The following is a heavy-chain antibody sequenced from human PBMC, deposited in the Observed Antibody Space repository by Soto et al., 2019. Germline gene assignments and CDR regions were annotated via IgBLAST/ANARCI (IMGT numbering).Heavy chain of an antibody. CDR3: AKDLLSGHDYSNYWIFDY. CDR1: GFTFSSYA. D-gene: IGHD4-4*01. J-gene: IGHJ4*02. CDR2: ISGSGGST. Sequence: GGSLRLSCAASGFTFSSYAMSWVRQAPGKGLEWVSAISGSGGSTYYADSVKGRFTISRDNSKNTLYLQMNSLRAEDTAVYYCAKDLLSGHDYSNYWIFDYWGQGTLVTVSS. V-gene: IGHV3-23*01.